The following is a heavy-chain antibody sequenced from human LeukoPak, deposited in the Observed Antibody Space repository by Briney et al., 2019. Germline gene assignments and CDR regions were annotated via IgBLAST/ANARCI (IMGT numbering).Heavy chain of an antibody. J-gene: IGHJ4*02. D-gene: IGHD5-24*01. CDR1: GGSISGYY. Sequence: SETLSLTCAVSGGSISGYYWSWIRQPPGKGLEWIGYIYYRGSTNSNPSLRSRVTISVDTSKNRFSLKLTSVTAADTAVYYCARERLVDLATIFDYWGQGALVTVSS. CDR3: ARERLVDLATIFDY. CDR2: IYYRGST. V-gene: IGHV4-59*01.